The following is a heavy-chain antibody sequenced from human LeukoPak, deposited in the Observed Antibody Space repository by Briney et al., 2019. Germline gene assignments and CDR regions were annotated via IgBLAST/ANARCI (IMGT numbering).Heavy chain of an antibody. CDR2: IWNDGSNK. V-gene: IGHV3-33*01. CDR1: GFTFSTYG. J-gene: IGHJ4*02. CDR3: ARDSNYDSSGYGFDY. D-gene: IGHD3-22*01. Sequence: QPGGSLRLSCVASGFTFSTYGMHWVRQAPGKGLEWVAVIWNDGSNKKYADSVKGRFIISRVSSKNTLYLQMNSLRDEDTAVYYCARDSNYDSSGYGFDYWGQGTLVTVSS.